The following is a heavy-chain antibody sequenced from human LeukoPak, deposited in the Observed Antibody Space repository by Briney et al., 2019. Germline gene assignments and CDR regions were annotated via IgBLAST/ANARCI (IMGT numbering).Heavy chain of an antibody. D-gene: IGHD2-15*01. V-gene: IGHV5-51*01. CDR2: IYPGDSDT. Sequence: AGESLKISCKGSGYSFTSYWIGWVRQMPGRGLEWMGIIYPGDSDTRYSPSFQGQVTISADKSISTAYLQWSSLKASDTAIYYCARSGSGSQRWFDPWGQGTLVTVSS. CDR3: ARSGSGSQRWFDP. CDR1: GYSFTSYW. J-gene: IGHJ5*02.